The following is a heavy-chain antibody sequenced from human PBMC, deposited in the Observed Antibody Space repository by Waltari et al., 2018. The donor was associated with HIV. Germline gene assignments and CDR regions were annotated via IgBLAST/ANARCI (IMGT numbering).Heavy chain of an antibody. D-gene: IGHD6-13*01. Sequence: QVQLVQSGAEVKEPASSVKVSCRASGGTSSSYGISWIGQPPGQGLEWRGGIIRMFRIAKYGREVKDGVTITADDSTSRDYMEITRLIYEETAVYYGGRAKDSRSWYHDSHYYGMDVWGQGTTVIVSS. J-gene: IGHJ6*02. V-gene: IGHV1-69*01. CDR3: GRAKDSRSWYHDSHYYGMDV. CDR2: IIRMFRIA. CDR1: GGTSSSYG.